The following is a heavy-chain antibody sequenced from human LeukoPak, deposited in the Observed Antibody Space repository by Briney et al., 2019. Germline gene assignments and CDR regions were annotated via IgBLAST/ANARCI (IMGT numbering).Heavy chain of an antibody. CDR3: ARALHYDYGDYVSWYFDL. CDR1: GGSISSYY. Sequence: SETLSLTCTVSGGSISSYYWSWIRQPPGKGLEWSGYIYYSGSTNYNPSLKSRVTISVDTSKNQSSLKLSSVTAADTAVYYCARALHYDYGDYVSWYFDLWGRGTLVTVSS. D-gene: IGHD4-17*01. CDR2: IYYSGST. J-gene: IGHJ2*01. V-gene: IGHV4-59*01.